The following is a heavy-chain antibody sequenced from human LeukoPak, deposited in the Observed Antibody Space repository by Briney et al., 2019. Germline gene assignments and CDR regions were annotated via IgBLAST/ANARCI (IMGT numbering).Heavy chain of an antibody. V-gene: IGHV3-74*01. CDR3: ARDFDQPSGN. CDR2: INSDGTST. J-gene: IGHJ4*02. D-gene: IGHD3-9*01. CDR1: GFTFSIYW. Sequence: GGSLRFSCAASGFTFSIYWMHWVRQAPGKGLVWVSRINSDGTSTGYADSVRGRFTISRDNAENTLYLQMNSLGAEDTAVYYCARDFDQPSGNWGQGTLVTVSS.